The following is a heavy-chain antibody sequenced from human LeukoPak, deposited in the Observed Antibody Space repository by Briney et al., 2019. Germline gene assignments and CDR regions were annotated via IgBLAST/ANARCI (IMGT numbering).Heavy chain of an antibody. Sequence: GGSLRLSCAASGFTFSSYGMHWVRQAPGKGLEWVAVISYDGSNKYYADSVKGRFTISRDNSKNTLYLQMNSLRAEDTAVYYCAKAFEVGLYAFDIWGQGTMVTVSS. V-gene: IGHV3-30*18. CDR1: GFTFSSYG. D-gene: IGHD3-9*01. J-gene: IGHJ3*02. CDR3: AKAFEVGLYAFDI. CDR2: ISYDGSNK.